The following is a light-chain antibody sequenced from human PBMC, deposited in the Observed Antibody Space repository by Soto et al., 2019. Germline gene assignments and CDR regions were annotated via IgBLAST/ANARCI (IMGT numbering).Light chain of an antibody. CDR2: AAS. CDR1: QGISSY. V-gene: IGKV1-8*01. CDR3: QQYGSSPP. Sequence: AIRMTQSPSSLSASTGDRVTITCRASQGISSYLAWYQQKPGKAPKLLIYAASTLQSGVPSRFSGSGSGTDFTLTISCLQSEDFAVYYCQQYGSSPPFGQGTRLDIK. J-gene: IGKJ5*01.